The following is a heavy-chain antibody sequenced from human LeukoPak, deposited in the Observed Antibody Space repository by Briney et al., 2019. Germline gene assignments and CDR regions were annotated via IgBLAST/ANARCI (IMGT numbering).Heavy chain of an antibody. V-gene: IGHV2-5*01. CDR2: IYWNDDK. Sequence: ESGPTLVKPTQTLTLTCTFSGFSLSTSGVGVGWIRQPPGKALEWPALIYWNDDKRYSPSLKSRLTITKDTSKNQVVLTMTNMDPVDTATYYCAQTCYDFWSGYDAFDIWGQGTMVTVSS. J-gene: IGHJ3*02. CDR3: AQTCYDFWSGYDAFDI. CDR1: GFSLSTSGVG. D-gene: IGHD3-3*01.